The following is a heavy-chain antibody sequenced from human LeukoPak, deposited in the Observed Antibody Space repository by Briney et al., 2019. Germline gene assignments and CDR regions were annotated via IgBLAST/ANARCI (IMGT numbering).Heavy chain of an antibody. CDR3: ARDKRYYDILTGYGTDY. J-gene: IGHJ4*02. CDR1: GYTFTSYG. V-gene: IGHV1-18*01. D-gene: IGHD3-9*01. Sequence: GASVKVSCKASGYTFTSYGISRVRQAPGQGLEWMGWISAYNGNTNYAQKLQGRVTMTTDTSTSTAYMELRSLRSDDTAVYYCARDKRYYDILTGYGTDYWGQGTLVTVSS. CDR2: ISAYNGNT.